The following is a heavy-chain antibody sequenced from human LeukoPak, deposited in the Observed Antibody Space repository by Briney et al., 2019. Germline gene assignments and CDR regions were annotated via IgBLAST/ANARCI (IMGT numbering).Heavy chain of an antibody. J-gene: IGHJ4*02. V-gene: IGHV3-15*01. D-gene: IGHD4-17*01. CDR1: GLVFNDAW. CDR2: ITGGGAT. Sequence: GGSLRLSCIVSGLVFNDAWMSWVRQAPGKGLEWVGRITGGGATVYAAPVKGRFIISRDNSKGTFYLQMNSLKTDDTAMYYCTWMATVKTVDFWGQGTLVTVSS. CDR3: TWMATVKTVDF.